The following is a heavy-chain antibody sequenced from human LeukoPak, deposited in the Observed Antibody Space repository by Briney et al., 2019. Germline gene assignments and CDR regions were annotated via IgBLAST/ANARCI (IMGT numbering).Heavy chain of an antibody. CDR1: GYTFTSYP. Sequence: ASVKVSCKASGYTFTSYPMHWVRQAPGQRLEWMGWINAGNGDTKYSQDFQGRVTITRDTSASTAYMEQSSLRSEDMAVYYCARQNPMTDFDYWGQGTLVTVSS. CDR3: ARQNPMTDFDY. J-gene: IGHJ4*02. V-gene: IGHV1-3*03. D-gene: IGHD2-21*02. CDR2: INAGNGDT.